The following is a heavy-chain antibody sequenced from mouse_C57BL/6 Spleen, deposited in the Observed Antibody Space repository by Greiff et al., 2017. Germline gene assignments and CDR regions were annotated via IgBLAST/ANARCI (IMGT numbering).Heavy chain of an antibody. Sequence: QVQLKQSGAELARPGASVKLSCKASGYTFTSYGISWVKQRTGQGLEWIGEIYPRSGNTYYNEKFKGKATLTADKSSSTAYMELRSLTSEDSAVYFCALYGNYRFAYWGQGTLVTVSA. D-gene: IGHD2-1*01. V-gene: IGHV1-81*01. CDR2: IYPRSGNT. CDR1: GYTFTSYG. CDR3: ALYGNYRFAY. J-gene: IGHJ3*01.